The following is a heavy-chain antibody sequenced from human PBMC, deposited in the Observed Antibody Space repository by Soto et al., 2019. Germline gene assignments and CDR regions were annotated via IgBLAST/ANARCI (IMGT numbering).Heavy chain of an antibody. CDR3: ARGPPFGY. V-gene: IGHV4-30-2*01. CDR2: IYHSGST. J-gene: IGHJ4*02. Sequence: SETLSLTCTVSGGSISSGGYSWTWIRQPPGKGLEWIGYIYHSGSTYYNPSLKSRVTISVDRSKNQFSLKLSSVTAADTAVHYCARGPPFGYWGQGTLVTVSS. D-gene: IGHD3-10*01. CDR1: GGSISSGGYS.